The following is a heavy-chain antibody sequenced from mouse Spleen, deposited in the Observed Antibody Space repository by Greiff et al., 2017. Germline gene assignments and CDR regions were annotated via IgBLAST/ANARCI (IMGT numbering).Heavy chain of an antibody. CDR1: GYTFTDYA. V-gene: IGHV1S137*01. J-gene: IGHJ4*01. D-gene: IGHD3-1*01. CDR2: ISTYYGDA. CDR3: ARKQLGLPYAMDY. Sequence: QVQLKQSGAELVRPGVSVKISCKGSGYTFTDYAMHWVKQSHAKSLEWIGVISTYYGDASYNQKFKGKATMTVDKSSSTAYMELARLTSEDSAIYYCARKQLGLPYAMDYWGQGTSVTVSS.